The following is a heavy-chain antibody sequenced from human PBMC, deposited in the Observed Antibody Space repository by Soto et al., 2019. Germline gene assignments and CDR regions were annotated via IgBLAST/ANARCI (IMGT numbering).Heavy chain of an antibody. CDR2: IRHDGTET. Sequence: PGGSLRLSCSGSGFTFSDYWMTWVRQAPGKGLEWLANIRHDGTETYYLDSVKGRFTVSRDNAKNMVSLQMNNLGADDTAVYYCAREVGPRSYFDYWGQGTLVTVSS. J-gene: IGHJ4*02. CDR1: GFTFSDYW. V-gene: IGHV3-7*03. CDR3: AREVGPRSYFDY. D-gene: IGHD1-26*01.